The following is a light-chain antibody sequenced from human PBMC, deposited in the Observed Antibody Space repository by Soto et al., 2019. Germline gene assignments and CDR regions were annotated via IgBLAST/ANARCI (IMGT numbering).Light chain of an antibody. Sequence: SVLTQPPSVSGAPGQRVTISCTGSSSNIGTGYDVHWYQQLPGTAPKLLIYGNSNRPSGVPDRFSGSKSGTSASLAITGLQAEDEADYYCQSFDSSRFYVFGTGTKV. CDR1: SSNIGTGYD. CDR2: GNS. V-gene: IGLV1-40*01. J-gene: IGLJ1*01. CDR3: QSFDSSRFYV.